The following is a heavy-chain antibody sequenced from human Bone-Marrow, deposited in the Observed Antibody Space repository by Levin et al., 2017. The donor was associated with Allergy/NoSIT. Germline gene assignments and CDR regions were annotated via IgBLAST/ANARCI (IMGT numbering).Heavy chain of an antibody. V-gene: IGHV3-15*07. CDR3: STMAHSSAWHGDGLDF. Sequence: GESLKISCAASDFSFTNAWMNWVRQAPGKGLEWVGRIKSKTVGGTPDYAAPVKGRFTISRDDSKNTLYLQMNSLKTEDTAVYYCSTMAHSSAWHGDGLDFWGPGTMVTVSS. J-gene: IGHJ3*01. D-gene: IGHD6-19*01. CDR2: IKSKTVGGTP. CDR1: DFSFTNAW.